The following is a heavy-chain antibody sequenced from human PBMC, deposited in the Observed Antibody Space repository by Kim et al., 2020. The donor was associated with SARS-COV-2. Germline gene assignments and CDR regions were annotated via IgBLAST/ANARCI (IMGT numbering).Heavy chain of an antibody. CDR1: GGSFSSYH. Sequence: SETLSLICTVSGGSFSSYHWSWIRQSAGRGLEWIGRIHASGSTNYNPSLKSRLTMSVDTSKHQMSLILSSVTAADTAMYYCARQVAGTDRRFDYWGQGILVPVSS. J-gene: IGHJ4*02. V-gene: IGHV4-4*07. D-gene: IGHD6-19*01. CDR2: IHASGST. CDR3: ARQVAGTDRRFDY.